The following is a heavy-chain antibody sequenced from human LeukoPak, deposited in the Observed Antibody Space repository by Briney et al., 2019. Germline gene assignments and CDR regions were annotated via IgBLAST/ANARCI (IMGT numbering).Heavy chain of an antibody. J-gene: IGHJ4*02. Sequence: SETLSLTCAVYGGSFSGYYWSWIRQPPGKGPEWIGEINHSGSTYYNPSLKSRVTISVDTSKNQFSLKLSSVTAADTAVYYCARDGSLYDFWSGYYLDYWGQGTLVTVSS. CDR3: ARDGSLYDFWSGYYLDY. CDR2: INHSGST. V-gene: IGHV4-34*01. D-gene: IGHD3-3*01. CDR1: GGSFSGYY.